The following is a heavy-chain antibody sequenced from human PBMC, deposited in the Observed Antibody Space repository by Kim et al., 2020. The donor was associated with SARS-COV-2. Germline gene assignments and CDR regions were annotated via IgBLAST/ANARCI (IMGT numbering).Heavy chain of an antibody. CDR2: ISYDGSNK. CDR3: ARGAYYDSSGYYWHFDY. CDR1: GFTFSNYA. Sequence: GGSLRLSCAASGFTFSNYAMHWVRQAPGKGLEWVAVISYDGSNKYYADSVKGRFTISRDNSKNTLYLQMNSLRAEDTAVYYCARGAYYDSSGYYWHFDY. J-gene: IGHJ4*01. D-gene: IGHD3-22*01. V-gene: IGHV3-30-3*01.